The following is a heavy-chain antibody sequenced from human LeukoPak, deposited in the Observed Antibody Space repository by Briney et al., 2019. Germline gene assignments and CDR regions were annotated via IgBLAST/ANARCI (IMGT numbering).Heavy chain of an antibody. CDR3: ARDGYSGSPPDFDY. V-gene: IGHV3-21*01. J-gene: IGHJ4*02. CDR1: GFTFDDYA. D-gene: IGHD5-12*01. CDR2: ISSSSSYI. Sequence: GRSLRLSCAASGFTFDDYAMHWVRQPPGKGLEWVPSISSSSSYIYYADSMKGRFTISRDNAKNSLYLQMNSLRAEDTAVYYCARDGYSGSPPDFDYWGQGTLVTVSS.